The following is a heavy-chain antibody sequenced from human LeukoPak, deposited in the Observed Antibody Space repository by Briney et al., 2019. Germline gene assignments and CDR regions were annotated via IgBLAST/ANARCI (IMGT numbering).Heavy chain of an antibody. V-gene: IGHV3-7*01. CDR1: GFTFSSYW. J-gene: IGHJ5*02. Sequence: GGSLRLSCAASGFTFSSYWMSWVRQAPGKGLEWVANIKQDGSEKYYVDSVKGRFTISRDNAKNSLYLQMNSLRAEDTAVYYCAKDHYYDILTNNWFDPWGQGTLVTVSS. D-gene: IGHD3-9*01. CDR3: AKDHYYDILTNNWFDP. CDR2: IKQDGSEK.